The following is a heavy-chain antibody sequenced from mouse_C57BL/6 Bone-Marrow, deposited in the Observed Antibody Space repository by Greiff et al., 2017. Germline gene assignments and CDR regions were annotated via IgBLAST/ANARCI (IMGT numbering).Heavy chain of an antibody. D-gene: IGHD1-1*01. CDR1: GYTFTSSG. CDR2: IYPRSGNT. Sequence: QVQLKESGAELARPGASVKLSCKASGYTFTSSGISWVKQRTGQGLEWIGEIYPRSGNTYYNEKFKGKATLTADKSSSTAYMELRSLTSEDSAVYFCARGGYLTTVVVDYWGQGTTLTVSS. J-gene: IGHJ2*01. V-gene: IGHV1-81*01. CDR3: ARGGYLTTVVVDY.